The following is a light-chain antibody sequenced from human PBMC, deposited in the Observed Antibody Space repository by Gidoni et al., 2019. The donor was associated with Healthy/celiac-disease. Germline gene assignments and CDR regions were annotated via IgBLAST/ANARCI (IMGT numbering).Light chain of an antibody. J-gene: IGLJ2*01. CDR1: SSNIGSNS. CDR3: AAWDDSLNGVV. CDR2: SNN. V-gene: IGLV1-44*01. Sequence: QSVMTQRPSASGTPGRGVTISCSGSSSNIGSNSVNWYQQLPGTPPNLRIYSNNQRPSGVPDRFSGSKSGTSASLAISGLQSEDEADYYCAAWDDSLNGVVFGGGTKLTVL.